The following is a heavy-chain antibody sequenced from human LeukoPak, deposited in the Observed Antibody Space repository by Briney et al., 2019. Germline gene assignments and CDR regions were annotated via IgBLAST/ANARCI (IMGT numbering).Heavy chain of an antibody. CDR3: ARQGWELLAAFDI. CDR1: GYSISSGYY. Sequence: WETLSLTCAVSGYSISSGYYWGWIRQPPGKGLEWIGSIYHSGSTYYNPSLKSRVTISVDTSKNQFSLKLSSVTAADTAAYYCARQGWELLAAFDIWGQGTMVTVSS. D-gene: IGHD1-26*01. CDR2: IYHSGST. J-gene: IGHJ3*02. V-gene: IGHV4-38-2*01.